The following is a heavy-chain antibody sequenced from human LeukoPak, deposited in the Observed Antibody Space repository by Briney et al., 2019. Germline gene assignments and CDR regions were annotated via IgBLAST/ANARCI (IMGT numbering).Heavy chain of an antibody. CDR3: ARDRSITGNYDI. CDR2: ISSSSSYI. J-gene: IGHJ3*02. Sequence: GGSLRLSCAASGFTFSSYSMNWVRQAPGKGLEWVSSISSSSSYIYYADSVKGRFTISRDNAKNTLYLQMNSLRAEDTALYYCARDRSITGNYDIWGQGTMVTVSS. CDR1: GFTFSSYS. V-gene: IGHV3-21*01. D-gene: IGHD1-20*01.